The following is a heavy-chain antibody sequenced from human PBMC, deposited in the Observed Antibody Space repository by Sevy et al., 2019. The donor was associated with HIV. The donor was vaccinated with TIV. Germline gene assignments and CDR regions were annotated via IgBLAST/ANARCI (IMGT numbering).Heavy chain of an antibody. CDR2: ISYDGSNK. V-gene: IGHV3-30-3*01. J-gene: IGHJ4*02. Sequence: GGSLRLSCAASGFTFSSYAMHWVRQAPGKGLEWVAVISYDGSNKYYADSVKGRFTISRDNSKNTLYLQRNSLRAEDTAVYYCARDGAGYNYVSHFDYWGQGTLVTVSS. CDR3: ARDGAGYNYVSHFDY. D-gene: IGHD5-12*01. CDR1: GFTFSSYA.